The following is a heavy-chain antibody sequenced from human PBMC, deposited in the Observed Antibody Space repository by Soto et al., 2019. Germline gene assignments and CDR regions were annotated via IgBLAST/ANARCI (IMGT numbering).Heavy chain of an antibody. D-gene: IGHD4-4*01. CDR1: GFTFTASA. J-gene: IGHJ4*02. V-gene: IGHV3-73*01. Sequence: GGSLRLSCAASGFTFTASAVHWVRQASGKGLEWVGRIRSKAKSFATAYAASVNGRFTFSRDDSKSTAYLQMNSLKTEDTALYYCTCQGDSNEDVFDYWGQGTLVTVSS. CDR3: TCQGDSNEDVFDY. CDR2: IRSKAKSFAT.